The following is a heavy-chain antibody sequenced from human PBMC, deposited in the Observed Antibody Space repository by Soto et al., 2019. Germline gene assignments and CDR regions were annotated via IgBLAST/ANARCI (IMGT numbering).Heavy chain of an antibody. CDR1: GFTLSDHS. Sequence: EVQVVESGGDLVQPGGSLRLSCAGSGFTLSDHSMDWVRQAPGKGLEWVGRTRHRGHSYTADYAASVKGRFTISRDDSKNSVYLQMNSLKTEDTAVYYCAVDIVGTGSYWGQGTLVTVSS. J-gene: IGHJ4*02. D-gene: IGHD5-12*01. CDR3: AVDIVGTGSY. CDR2: TRHRGHSYTA. V-gene: IGHV3-72*01.